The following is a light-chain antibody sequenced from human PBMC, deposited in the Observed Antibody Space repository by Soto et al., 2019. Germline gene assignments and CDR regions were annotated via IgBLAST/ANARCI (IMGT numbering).Light chain of an antibody. V-gene: IGKV1-12*01. CDR2: FGS. J-gene: IGKJ4*01. CDR3: QQADSFPLT. CDR1: QDIGNL. Sequence: DIQMTQSPSSVSASVGDRVTLTCRASQDIGNLLAWYQQKPGKAPKLLIYFGSNLQTGVPSRFSGSGSGTDFTLTISSLQPDDLATYYCQQADSFPLTFGRGTRVEIK.